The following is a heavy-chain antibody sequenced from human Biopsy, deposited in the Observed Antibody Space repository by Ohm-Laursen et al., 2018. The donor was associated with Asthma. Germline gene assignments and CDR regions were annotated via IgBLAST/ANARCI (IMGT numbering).Heavy chain of an antibody. V-gene: IGHV1-69*01. CDR3: ARGQVGYSSGWSLLLKKIYYSGMDV. Sequence: GSSVKVSCTAPGGTFSNFAISSVRQAPGHGLEWLGGILTVFGTTNYTQKCQGRVTITADESTSTAYMEVTSLRSEETAIYYCARGQVGYSSGWSLLLKKIYYSGMDVWGQGTAVTVSS. CDR2: ILTVFGTT. CDR1: GGTFSNFA. D-gene: IGHD6-19*01. J-gene: IGHJ6*02.